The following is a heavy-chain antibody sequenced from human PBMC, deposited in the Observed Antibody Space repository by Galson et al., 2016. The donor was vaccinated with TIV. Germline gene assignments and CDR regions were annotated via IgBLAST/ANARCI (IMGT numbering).Heavy chain of an antibody. D-gene: IGHD3-22*01. J-gene: IGHJ4*02. Sequence: SLRLSCAASGFTFSSYAMTWVRQAPGKGLEWVSAITGGGGTTYYADSVKGRFTISRDNSKNTGYLQMNSLRADDTAVYYCAKVPSSGFYYVRRFVYWGQGTLVTVSS. CDR3: AKVPSSGFYYVRRFVY. V-gene: IGHV3-23*01. CDR2: ITGGGGTT. CDR1: GFTFSSYA.